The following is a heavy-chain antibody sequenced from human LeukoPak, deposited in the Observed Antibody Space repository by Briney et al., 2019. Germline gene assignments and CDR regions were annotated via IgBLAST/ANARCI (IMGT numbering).Heavy chain of an antibody. CDR1: GFTFSSYA. D-gene: IGHD6-13*01. CDR2: ISYDGSNK. J-gene: IGHJ4*02. Sequence: PGGSLRLSCAASGFTFSSYAMHWVRQAPGKGLEWVAVISYDGSNKYYADSVKGRFTISRDNAKNSLYLQMNSLRAEDTALYYCAKEEAGYFDYWGQGTLVTVSS. V-gene: IGHV3-30-3*01. CDR3: AKEEAGYFDY.